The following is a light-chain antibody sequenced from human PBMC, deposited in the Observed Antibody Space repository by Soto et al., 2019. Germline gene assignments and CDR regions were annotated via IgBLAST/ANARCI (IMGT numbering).Light chain of an antibody. CDR3: ATWDDSLNPTYV. CDR2: RNY. V-gene: IGLV1-44*01. J-gene: IGLJ1*01. Sequence: QLVLTQPPSASGTPGQTVTISCSGSSSNIGKNPVNWYQHLPGTAPKLLIYRNYERPSGVPDRFSGSKSGTSASLAISGPQSEDEGDYYCATWDDSLNPTYVFGTGTKLTVL. CDR1: SSNIGKNP.